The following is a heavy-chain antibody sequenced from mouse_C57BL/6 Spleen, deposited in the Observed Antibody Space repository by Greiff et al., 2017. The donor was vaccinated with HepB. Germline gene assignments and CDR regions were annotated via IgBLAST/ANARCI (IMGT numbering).Heavy chain of an antibody. CDR2: IWRGGST. D-gene: IGHD1-1*01. CDR1: GFSLTSYG. J-gene: IGHJ2*01. Sequence: VQLVESGPGLVQPSQSLSITCTVSGFSLTSYGVHWVRQSPGKGLEWLGVIWRGGSTDYNAAFMSRLSITKDNSKSQVFFKMNSLQADDTAIYYCAKNGYYGSSLYYFDYWGQGTTLTVSS. CDR3: AKNGYYGSSLYYFDY. V-gene: IGHV2-5*01.